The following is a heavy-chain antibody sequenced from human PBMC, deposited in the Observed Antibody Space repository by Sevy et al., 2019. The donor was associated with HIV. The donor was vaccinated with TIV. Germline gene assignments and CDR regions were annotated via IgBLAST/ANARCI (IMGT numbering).Heavy chain of an antibody. CDR3: TTVKGSSSRFEPSYYYYMEL. Sequence: GGSLRLSCAASGFPFNYAWMSWVRQAPGKGLEWVGRIKRKTEGGTTDYAAPVKGRFTMSRDDSKNILYLQMNSLKIEDTAVDYCTTVKGSSSRFEPSYYYYMELWGKGTTVTVSS. V-gene: IGHV3-15*01. D-gene: IGHD2-2*01. CDR2: IKRKTEGGTT. CDR1: GFPFNYAW. J-gene: IGHJ6*03.